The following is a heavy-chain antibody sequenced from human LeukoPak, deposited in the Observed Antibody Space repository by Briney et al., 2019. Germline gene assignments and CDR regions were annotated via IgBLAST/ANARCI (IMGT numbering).Heavy chain of an antibody. D-gene: IGHD3-16*01. CDR3: ARDFGEMVPLY. J-gene: IGHJ4*02. CDR2: INPSGGST. V-gene: IGHV1-46*01. Sequence: ASVKVSCEASGYTFTSYYMHWVRQAPEQGLEWMGIINPSGGSTSYAQKFQGRVTMTRDTSTSTVYMELSSLRPEDTAVYYCARDFGEMVPLYWGQGTLVTVSS. CDR1: GYTFTSYY.